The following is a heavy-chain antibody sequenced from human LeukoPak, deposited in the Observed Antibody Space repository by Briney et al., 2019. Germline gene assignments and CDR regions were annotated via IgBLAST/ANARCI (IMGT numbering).Heavy chain of an antibody. CDR3: ARDGPYYDILTGIGY. D-gene: IGHD3-9*01. CDR1: GGSFSGYY. Sequence: PSETLSLTCAVYGGSFSGYYWSWIRQPPGKGLEWIGEINHSGSTNYNPSLKSRVTISVDTSKNQFSLKLSSVTAADTAVYYCARDGPYYDILTGIGYWGQGTLVTVSS. V-gene: IGHV4-34*01. CDR2: INHSGST. J-gene: IGHJ4*02.